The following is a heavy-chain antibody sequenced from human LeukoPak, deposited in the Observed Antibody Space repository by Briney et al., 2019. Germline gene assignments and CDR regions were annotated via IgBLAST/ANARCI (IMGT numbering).Heavy chain of an antibody. D-gene: IGHD2/OR15-2a*01. CDR3: ARDTTLGPSRY. CDR2: ISPIFGTA. V-gene: IGHV1-69*05. J-gene: IGHJ4*02. Sequence: ASVKVSCKASGGTFSSYAISWVRQAPGQGLEWMGGISPIFGTANYAQKFQGRVTITTDKSTSTAYMELSSLRSEDTAVYYCARDTTLGPSRYWGQGTLVTVSS. CDR1: GGTFSSYA.